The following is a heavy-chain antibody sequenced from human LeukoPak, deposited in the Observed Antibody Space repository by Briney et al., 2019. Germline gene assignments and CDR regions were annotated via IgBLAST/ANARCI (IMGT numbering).Heavy chain of an antibody. CDR1: GASVGSNDYF. CDR2: IYASGYT. J-gene: IGHJ3*02. Sequence: KTSETLSLTCIVSGASVGSNDYFWNWIRQPAGKGLEWIGRIYASGYTQYNPSLKSRVTMSLDRFKNQFSLNMNSVTAADSAVYFCARYGEGYNYVPHALDMWGQGTVVSVS. D-gene: IGHD5-24*01. V-gene: IGHV4-61*02. CDR3: ARYGEGYNYVPHALDM.